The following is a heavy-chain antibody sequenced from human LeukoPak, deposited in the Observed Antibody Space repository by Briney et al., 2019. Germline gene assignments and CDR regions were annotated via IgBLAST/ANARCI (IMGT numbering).Heavy chain of an antibody. CDR1: GFTFSSYA. D-gene: IGHD5-12*01. CDR3: ARVNSGWDLDY. J-gene: IGHJ4*02. V-gene: IGHV3-30-3*01. Sequence: GRSLRLSCAASGFTFSSYAMRWVRQTPAKGLEWVAAISYDGGNKYYADSVKGRFTISRDNSKNTLYLQMNSLRAEDTAVYYCARVNSGWDLDYSGGGDLVTVSS. CDR2: ISYDGGNK.